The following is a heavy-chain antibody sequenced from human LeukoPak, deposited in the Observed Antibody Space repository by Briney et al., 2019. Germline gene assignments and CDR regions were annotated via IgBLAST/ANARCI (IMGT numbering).Heavy chain of an antibody. V-gene: IGHV4-4*02. D-gene: IGHD3-10*01. Sequence: SETLSLTCAVSGGSISSSNWWSWVRQPPGKGLEWIGYIYYSGSTNYNPSLKSRVTISVDTSKNQFSLKLSSVTAADTAVYYCARLNYYGSPGYFDYWGQGTLVTVSS. CDR2: IYYSGST. J-gene: IGHJ4*02. CDR3: ARLNYYGSPGYFDY. CDR1: GGSISSSNW.